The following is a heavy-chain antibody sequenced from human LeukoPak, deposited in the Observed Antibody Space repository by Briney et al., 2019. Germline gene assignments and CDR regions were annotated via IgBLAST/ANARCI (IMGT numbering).Heavy chain of an antibody. V-gene: IGHV3-7*01. CDR1: GFTFRSYW. CDR2: IKQDGSEQ. D-gene: IGHD4-17*01. J-gene: IGHJ5*02. CDR3: ARDWVWTTVTVNWFDP. Sequence: GGSLRLSCAASGFTFRSYWMSWVRQAPGKGLEWVANIKQDGSEQYYVDSVKGRFTISRDNAKNSLYLQMNSLRAEDTAVYYCARDWVWTTVTVNWFDPWGQGTLVTVSS.